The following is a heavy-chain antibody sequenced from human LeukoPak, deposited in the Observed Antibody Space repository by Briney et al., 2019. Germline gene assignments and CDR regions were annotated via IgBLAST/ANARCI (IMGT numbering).Heavy chain of an antibody. J-gene: IGHJ4*02. CDR1: GDSFSDYY. D-gene: IGHD5-24*01. CDR3: ARSVSREGHNFIAYYFDY. Sequence: SETLSLTCAVYGDSFSDYYWTWIRQPPGKGLEWIGEIEDSGSTNSNPSLKSRVTLSVDTSKSLFSLRLNSVTAADTAVYFCARSVSREGHNFIAYYFDYWSQGTLVTVSS. CDR2: IEDSGST. V-gene: IGHV4-34*01.